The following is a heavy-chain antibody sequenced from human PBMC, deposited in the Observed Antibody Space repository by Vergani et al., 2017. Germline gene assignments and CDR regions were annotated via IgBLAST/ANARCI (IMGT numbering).Heavy chain of an antibody. Sequence: EVQLVESGGGLVQPGGSLRLSCAASGFTFSSYWMHWVRQAPGKGLVWVSRIYSDGSSTNYADSVKGRFTISRDNAKNTLLLQMNSLRAEDRAGYYCSRGNGAVAGEKYYYYDYMDVWGKGTTVTVSS. CDR1: GFTFSSYW. CDR2: IYSDGSST. V-gene: IGHV3-74*01. D-gene: IGHD6-19*01. J-gene: IGHJ6*03. CDR3: SRGNGAVAGEKYYYYDYMDV.